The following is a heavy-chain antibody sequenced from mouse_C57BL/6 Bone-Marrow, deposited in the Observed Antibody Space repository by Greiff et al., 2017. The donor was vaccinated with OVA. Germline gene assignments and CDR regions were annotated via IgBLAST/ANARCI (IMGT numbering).Heavy chain of an antibody. Sequence: VKLVESGPGLVQPSQSLSITCTVSGFSLTSYGVHWVRQSPGKGLEWLGVIWSGGSTDYNAAFISRLSISKDNSKSQVFFKMNSLQADDTAIYYCARLRSSPYAMDYWGQGTSVTVSS. D-gene: IGHD1-1*01. CDR3: ARLRSSPYAMDY. J-gene: IGHJ4*01. CDR1: GFSLTSYG. V-gene: IGHV2-2*01. CDR2: IWSGGST.